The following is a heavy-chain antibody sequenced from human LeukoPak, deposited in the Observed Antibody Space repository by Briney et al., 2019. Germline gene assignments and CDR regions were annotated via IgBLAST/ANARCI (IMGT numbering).Heavy chain of an antibody. V-gene: IGHV3-48*03. CDR2: ISSSGSTI. J-gene: IGHJ4*02. Sequence: GGSLRLSCAASGFTFSSYEMNWVRQAPGKGLEWVSYISSSGSTIYYADSVKGRFTISRDNAKNSLYLQMNSLRAEDTAVYYCARTPPGGWYDPYFDYWGQGTLVTVSS. CDR3: ARTPPGGWYDPYFDY. D-gene: IGHD6-19*01. CDR1: GFTFSSYE.